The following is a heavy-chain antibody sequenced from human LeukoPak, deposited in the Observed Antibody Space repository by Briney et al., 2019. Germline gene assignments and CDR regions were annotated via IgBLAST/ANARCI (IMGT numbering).Heavy chain of an antibody. V-gene: IGHV3-66*01. Sequence: GGSLRLSCAASGFTVSSNYMSWVRQAPGKGLEWVSVIYSGGTTYYADSVKGRFTISRDNSKNTLHLQMNSLRAEDTAVYYWLRDQYSYAHAAHWGQGTLVTVSS. CDR2: IYSGGTT. D-gene: IGHD5-18*01. J-gene: IGHJ4*02. CDR3: LRDQYSYAHAAH. CDR1: GFTVSSNY.